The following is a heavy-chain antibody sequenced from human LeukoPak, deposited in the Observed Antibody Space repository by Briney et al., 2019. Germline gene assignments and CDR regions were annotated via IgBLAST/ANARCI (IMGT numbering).Heavy chain of an antibody. Sequence: GASVKVSCKASGYTFTDHFIHWVRLAPGKGPEWLGRVDPEDNEATYAEKFEDRATMTADKSTETTFLELNTLTYDDTAVYFCAAELLFYGGDSPPVDSWGQGTQVTVSS. D-gene: IGHD2-21*02. CDR1: GYTFTDHF. CDR3: AAELLFYGGDSPPVDS. V-gene: IGHV1-69-2*01. J-gene: IGHJ4*02. CDR2: VDPEDNEA.